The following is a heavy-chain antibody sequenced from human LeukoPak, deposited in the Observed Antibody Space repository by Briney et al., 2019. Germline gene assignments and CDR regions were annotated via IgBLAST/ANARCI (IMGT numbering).Heavy chain of an antibody. D-gene: IGHD3-22*01. Sequence: SETLSLTCAVYGGPFSGYYWTWIRQTPGKGLEWIGEMNPSGSTNYNPSLKSRVTISVDTSKNQFSLKLSSVTAADTAVYYCARGRQDVTMIVVVMTAVSYYLDVWGKGTTVTVS. CDR1: GGPFSGYY. V-gene: IGHV4-34*01. CDR3: ARGRQDVTMIVVVMTAVSYYLDV. CDR2: MNPSGST. J-gene: IGHJ6*03.